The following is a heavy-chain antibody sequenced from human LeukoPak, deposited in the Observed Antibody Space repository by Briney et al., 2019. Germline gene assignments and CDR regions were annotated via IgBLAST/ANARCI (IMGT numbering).Heavy chain of an antibody. CDR1: GGTFSSYA. CDR2: IIPIFGTA. Sequence: SVKVSCKACGGTFSSYAISWVRQAPGQGLEWMGGIIPIFGTANYAQKFQGRVTITANESTSTAYMELSSLRSEDTAVYYCARVYNWNPDAFDIWGQGTMVTVSS. D-gene: IGHD1-20*01. J-gene: IGHJ3*02. CDR3: ARVYNWNPDAFDI. V-gene: IGHV1-69*13.